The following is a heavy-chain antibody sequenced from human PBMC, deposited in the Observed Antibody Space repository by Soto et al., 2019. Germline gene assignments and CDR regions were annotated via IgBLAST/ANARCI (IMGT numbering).Heavy chain of an antibody. Sequence: GGSLRLSCAASGFTFSSYAMSWVRQAPGKGLEWVSAISGSGGSTYYADSVKGRFTTSRDNSKNTLYLQMNSLRAEDTAVYYCAKIIVGATLFDAFDIWGQGTMVTVSS. CDR3: AKIIVGATLFDAFDI. D-gene: IGHD1-26*01. J-gene: IGHJ3*02. CDR1: GFTFSSYA. V-gene: IGHV3-23*01. CDR2: ISGSGGST.